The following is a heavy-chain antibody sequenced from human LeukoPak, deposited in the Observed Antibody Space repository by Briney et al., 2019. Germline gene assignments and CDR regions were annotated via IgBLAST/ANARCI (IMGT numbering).Heavy chain of an antibody. Sequence: GGSLRLSCAASGFAFRSYVMHWVRQAPGKGLVRVSRINSDGSSTSYADSVKGRFTISRDNAKNTLYLQMNSLRAGDTAVYYCARSVPGGTGWMGSIDFWGQGTLVSVSS. D-gene: IGHD6-19*01. CDR1: GFAFRSYV. CDR3: ARSVPGGTGWMGSIDF. V-gene: IGHV3-74*01. CDR2: INSDGSST. J-gene: IGHJ4*02.